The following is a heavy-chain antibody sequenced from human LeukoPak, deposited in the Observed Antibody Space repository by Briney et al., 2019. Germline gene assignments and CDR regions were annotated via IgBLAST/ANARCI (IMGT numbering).Heavy chain of an antibody. CDR1: GFTFSSYA. CDR2: ISGSGGST. V-gene: IGHV3-23*01. J-gene: IGHJ4*02. CDR3: AKALSPRVGATGFDY. Sequence: GGSLRLSCAASGFTFSSYAMSWVRQAPGKGLEWVSAISGSGGSTYYADSVKGRFTISRDNSKNTLYLQMNSLRAEDTAVYYCAKALSPRVGATGFDYWGQGTLVTVSS. D-gene: IGHD1-26*01.